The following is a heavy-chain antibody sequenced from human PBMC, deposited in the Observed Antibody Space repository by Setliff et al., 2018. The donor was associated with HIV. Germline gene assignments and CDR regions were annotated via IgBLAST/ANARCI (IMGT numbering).Heavy chain of an antibody. CDR3: ARGWLPTDYSFYYMDV. J-gene: IGHJ6*03. CDR1: GRTFRTYA. CDR2: IIPMLGAS. Sequence: RASVKVSCKVSGRTFRTYAISWVRQAPGQGLEWMGGIIPMLGASNYAQKFQGRVTITADKSTSTAYLELSSLRFDDTAVYFCARGWLPTDYSFYYMDVWGQGTAVTVS. D-gene: IGHD6-19*01. V-gene: IGHV1-69*10.